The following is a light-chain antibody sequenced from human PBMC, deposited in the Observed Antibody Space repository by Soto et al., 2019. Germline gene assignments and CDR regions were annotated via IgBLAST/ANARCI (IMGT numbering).Light chain of an antibody. Sequence: TQTTYTLSASVGDRVTITCRASQSISSSYLAWYQQKPGQAHRLLIYGASSRATGIQDRFSGSGSGTDFTLTIKRLEPEDFAVYYCQQYANSPITFGQVTRLDIK. J-gene: IGKJ5*01. V-gene: IGKV3-20*01. CDR2: GAS. CDR3: QQYANSPIT. CDR1: QSISSSY.